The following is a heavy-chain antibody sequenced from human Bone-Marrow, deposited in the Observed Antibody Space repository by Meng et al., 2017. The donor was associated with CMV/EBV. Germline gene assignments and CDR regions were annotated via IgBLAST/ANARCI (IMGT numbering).Heavy chain of an antibody. J-gene: IGHJ4*02. CDR3: ARAKDCSSTTCYGDY. D-gene: IGHD2-2*01. CDR2: ISSSSYYI. Sequence: GESLKISCAASGFTFSTYPMIWVRQAPGKGLEWASSISSSSYYIFYGDSVKCRFTVSRDNAKNSLFLQMNSLRAEDTAVYYCARAKDCSSTTCYGDYWGQGTLVTVSS. CDR1: GFTFSTYP. V-gene: IGHV3-21*01.